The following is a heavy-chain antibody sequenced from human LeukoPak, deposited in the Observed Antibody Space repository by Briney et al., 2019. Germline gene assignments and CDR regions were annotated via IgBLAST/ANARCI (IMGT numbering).Heavy chain of an antibody. CDR2: VNADGGNT. Sequence: GGSLRLSCAASGFTLDNYRMSWVRHAPGKGLDWVSTVNADGGNTYYADSVKGRFTISRDNSKSTLILQMNSLRVEDTALYYCTKRVKYGGTWDHFADWGQGTLVTVSS. J-gene: IGHJ4*02. V-gene: IGHV3-23*01. CDR3: TKRVKYGGTWDHFAD. D-gene: IGHD1-26*01. CDR1: GFTLDNYR.